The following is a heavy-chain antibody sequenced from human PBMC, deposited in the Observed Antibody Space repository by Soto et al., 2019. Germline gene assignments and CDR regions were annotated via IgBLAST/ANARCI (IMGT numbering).Heavy chain of an antibody. CDR2: INGDGRST. Sequence: GVSLRLSCAASGFSFSSYWMQWVRRVPGKGLMCVSRINGDGRSTAHADFVKGRFTISRDNAKNTVYLQMNSLRAEDTAVYFCGRGRTFYDYWGQGVQVTVCS. J-gene: IGHJ4*02. V-gene: IGHV3-74*01. CDR3: GRGRTFYDY. CDR1: GFSFSSYW.